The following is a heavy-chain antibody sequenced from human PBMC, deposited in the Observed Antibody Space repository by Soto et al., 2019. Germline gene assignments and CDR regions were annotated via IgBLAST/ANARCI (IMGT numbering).Heavy chain of an antibody. CDR1: GFTFRNYD. CDR2: ISAAGDP. J-gene: IGHJ6*02. CDR3: ARTDRDVYGLNV. Sequence: EVQLVESGGGLVQPGGSLRLSCEASGFTFRNYDMHWVRQGTGKGLEWVSGISAAGDPDYADSVEGRFTIARENAQNSSFLQMNSLRVGDTAVYYSARTDRDVYGLNVWGQGTTVIVSS. V-gene: IGHV3-13*05.